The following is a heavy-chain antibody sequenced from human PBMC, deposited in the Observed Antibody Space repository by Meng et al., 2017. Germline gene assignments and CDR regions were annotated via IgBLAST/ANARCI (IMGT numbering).Heavy chain of an antibody. Sequence: VERVESGGGLVQPWGSLRLSCAASGFTVSSNYMSWVRQDPGKGLEWVSYISSSGSTIYYADSVKDQFTISRDNAKNSLYLQMNSLRAEDTAVYYCARDLGIPPDYFDYWGQGTLVTVSS. V-gene: IGHV3-11*01. CDR2: ISSSGSTI. CDR1: GFTVSSNY. J-gene: IGHJ4*02. D-gene: IGHD2-21*01. CDR3: ARDLGIPPDYFDY.